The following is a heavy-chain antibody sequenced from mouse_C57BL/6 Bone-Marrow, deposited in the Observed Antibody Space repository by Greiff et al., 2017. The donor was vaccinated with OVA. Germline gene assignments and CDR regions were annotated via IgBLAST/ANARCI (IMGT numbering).Heavy chain of an antibody. CDR1: GFNIKDDY. D-gene: IGHD1-1*01. Sequence: DVQLQESGAELVRPGASVKLSCTASGFNIKDDYMHWVKQRPEQGLEWIGWIDPENGDTEYASKFQGKATITADTSSNTAYLQLSSLTSEDTAVYYCTTGDLRGDYWGQGTTLTVSS. J-gene: IGHJ2*01. V-gene: IGHV14-4*01. CDR3: TTGDLRGDY. CDR2: IDPENGDT.